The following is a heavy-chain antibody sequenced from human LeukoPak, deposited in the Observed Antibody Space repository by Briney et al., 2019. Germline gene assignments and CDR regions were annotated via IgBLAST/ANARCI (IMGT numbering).Heavy chain of an antibody. V-gene: IGHV4-39*07. J-gene: IGHJ4*02. CDR2: IYYSGTT. Sequence: SETLSLTCTVSGGSISSSSYYWGWIRQPPGKGLEWIGNIYYSGTTYDNPSLKSRVTISIDTSKNQFSLRLSSVTAADTAVYYCARNYYDSRGYYFSDYWGQGTLVTVSS. D-gene: IGHD3-22*01. CDR3: ARNYYDSRGYYFSDY. CDR1: GGSISSSSYY.